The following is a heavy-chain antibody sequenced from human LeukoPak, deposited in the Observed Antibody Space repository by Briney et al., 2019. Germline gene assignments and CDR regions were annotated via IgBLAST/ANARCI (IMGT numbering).Heavy chain of an antibody. CDR2: ISAYNGNK. J-gene: IGHJ6*02. CDR1: GYTFTSYG. CDR3: ARDLSGSNDYYGMDV. V-gene: IGHV1-18*01. Sequence: ASVTVSSKASGYTFTSYGSSAVRQAPGQGLEWMGWISAYNGNKNNAQKLQGRVTMTTDTSTSTAYMELRRLRSDDTAVYYCARDLSGSNDYYGMDVWGQGTTVTVSS. D-gene: IGHD3-10*01.